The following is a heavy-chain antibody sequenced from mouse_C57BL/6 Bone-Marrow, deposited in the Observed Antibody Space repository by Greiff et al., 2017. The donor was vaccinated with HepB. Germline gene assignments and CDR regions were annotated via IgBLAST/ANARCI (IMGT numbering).Heavy chain of an antibody. CDR3: TREGYGYHYWYFDV. J-gene: IGHJ1*03. CDR2: ISSGGDYI. V-gene: IGHV5-9-1*02. CDR1: GFTFSSYA. Sequence: DVMLVESGEGLVKPGGSLKLSCAASGFTFSSYAMSWVRQTPEKRLEWVAYISSGGDYIYYADTVKGRFTIARDNARNTLYLQMSSLKSEDTAMYYCTREGYGYHYWYFDVWGTGTTVTVSS. D-gene: IGHD2-2*01.